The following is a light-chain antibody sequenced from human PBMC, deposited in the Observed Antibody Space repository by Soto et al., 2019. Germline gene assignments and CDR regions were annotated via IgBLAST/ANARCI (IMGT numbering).Light chain of an antibody. Sequence: EIVFTQSPSTLSVSPGERATLSCRASQSVSSYLAWYQQKPGQAPRLLIYDASNRATGIPARFSGSGSGTDFTLTISSLEPEDFAVYYCQQRTKWPLTFGGGTKVDI. J-gene: IGKJ4*01. CDR3: QQRTKWPLT. CDR2: DAS. V-gene: IGKV3-11*01. CDR1: QSVSSY.